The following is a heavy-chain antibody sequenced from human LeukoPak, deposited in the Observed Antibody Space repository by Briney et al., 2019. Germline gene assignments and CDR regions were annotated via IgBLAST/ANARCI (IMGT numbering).Heavy chain of an antibody. V-gene: IGHV3-23*01. D-gene: IGHD6-19*01. CDR1: GFTFSSYA. J-gene: IGHJ4*02. CDR2: IDSSGHFT. CDR3: TRALIGVMAGNFGS. Sequence: GGSLRLSCAGSGFTFSSYAMNWVRQAPGKGMEWVSAIDSSGHFTYYADSVKGRVTISRDNSKNTLYLQMNILRADGTATYYCTRALIGVMAGNFGSWGQGTLLIVSS.